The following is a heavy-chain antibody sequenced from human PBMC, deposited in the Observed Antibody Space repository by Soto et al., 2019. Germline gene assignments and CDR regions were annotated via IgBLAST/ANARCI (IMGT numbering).Heavy chain of an antibody. J-gene: IGHJ4*02. Sequence: QXGPTLVNPTQTLTLTCTFSGFSLSTTGMCVSWIRQPPGKALEWLARIDWDDDKFYSTSLKTRLTISKDTSRNQVVLTLTNMDPVDTATYYCARIRRYSSASLVFDYWGQGTPLTVSS. CDR3: ARIRRYSSASLVFDY. V-gene: IGHV2-70*17. CDR2: IDWDDDK. D-gene: IGHD5-18*01. CDR1: GFSLSTTGMC.